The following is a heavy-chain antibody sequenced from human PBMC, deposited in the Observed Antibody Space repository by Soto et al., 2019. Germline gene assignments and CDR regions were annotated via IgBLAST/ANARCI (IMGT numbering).Heavy chain of an antibody. CDR2: IYYSGST. CDR3: ARRELLWTFDI. J-gene: IGHJ3*02. V-gene: IGHV4-39*01. Sequence: SETLSLTCTVSGGSISSSSYYWGWIRQPPGKGLEWIGSIYYSGSTNYKPSLKSRVTISVDTSKNQFSLKLSSVIAADTAVYYCARRELLWTFDIWGQGTMGTVS. D-gene: IGHD3-10*01. CDR1: GGSISSSSYY.